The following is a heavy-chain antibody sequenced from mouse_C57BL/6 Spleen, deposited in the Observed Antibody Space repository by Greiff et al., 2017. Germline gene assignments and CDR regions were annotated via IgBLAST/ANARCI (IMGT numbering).Heavy chain of an antibody. D-gene: IGHD1-1*01. CDR3: ARGPYYGHY. Sequence: QVQLQQSGAELVKPGASVKLSCKASGYTFTSYWMQWVKQRPGQGLEWIGEIDPSDSYTNYNQKFKGKATLTVDTSSSTAYMQLSSLTSEDSAVYYCARGPYYGHYWGQGTTLTVSS. CDR2: IDPSDSYT. V-gene: IGHV1-50*01. J-gene: IGHJ2*01. CDR1: GYTFTSYW.